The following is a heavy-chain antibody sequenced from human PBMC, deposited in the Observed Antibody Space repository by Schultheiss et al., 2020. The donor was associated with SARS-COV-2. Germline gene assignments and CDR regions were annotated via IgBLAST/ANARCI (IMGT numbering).Heavy chain of an antibody. D-gene: IGHD6-19*01. CDR3: AKDQEASSGWYRAGYYYYYGMDV. J-gene: IGHJ6*02. Sequence: GGSLRLSCAASGFTFSSYGMHWVRQAPGKGLEWVAVISYDGSNKYYADSVKGRFTMSRDNSKNTLYLQMNSLKTEDTAVYYCAKDQEASSGWYRAGYYYYYGMDVWGQGTTVTAP. CDR1: GFTFSSYG. V-gene: IGHV3-30*18. CDR2: ISYDGSNK.